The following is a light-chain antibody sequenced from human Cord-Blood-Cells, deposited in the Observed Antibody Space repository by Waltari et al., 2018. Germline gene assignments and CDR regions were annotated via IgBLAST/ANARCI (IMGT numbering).Light chain of an antibody. J-gene: IGKJ3*01. CDR1: QSVSSSY. CDR2: GAT. V-gene: IGKV3-20*01. Sequence: DIVLTQSPGTLSLSPGERATLSCRASQSVSSSYLAWYKQKPGQAPRLLIYGATIRATGIPDRFSGSGSRTDFTSTISRLEPEDFAVYYCQQYGSSPFTFGPGTKVDIK. CDR3: QQYGSSPFT.